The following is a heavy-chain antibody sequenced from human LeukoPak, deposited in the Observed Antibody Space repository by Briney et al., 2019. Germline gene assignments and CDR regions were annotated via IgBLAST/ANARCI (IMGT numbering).Heavy chain of an antibody. CDR1: GYTFTSYA. J-gene: IGHJ2*01. D-gene: IGHD5-12*01. Sequence: ASVKVSCKASGYTFTSYAMHWVRQAPGQRLEWMGWINAGNGNTKYSQKFQGRVTITRDTSASTAYMELSSLRSEDTAVYYCARESGYSGYDSWYFDLWGRGTLSLSPQ. CDR3: ARESGYSGYDSWYFDL. CDR2: INAGNGNT. V-gene: IGHV1-3*01.